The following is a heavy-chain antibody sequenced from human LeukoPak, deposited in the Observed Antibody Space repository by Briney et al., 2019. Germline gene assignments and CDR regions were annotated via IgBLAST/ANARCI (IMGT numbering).Heavy chain of an antibody. D-gene: IGHD1-1*01. CDR3: AREPHPRGLEIGAFDI. V-gene: IGHV4-59*01. CDR1: GGSISSYF. Sequence: SETLSLTCTVSGGSISSYFWSWVRQPPGKGLEWIGFVYFSGRTSYNPSLKSRVSISLDTSKNQISLKVSSLTAADTAVYYCAREPHPRGLEIGAFDIWGQGTMVTVSS. CDR2: VYFSGRT. J-gene: IGHJ3*02.